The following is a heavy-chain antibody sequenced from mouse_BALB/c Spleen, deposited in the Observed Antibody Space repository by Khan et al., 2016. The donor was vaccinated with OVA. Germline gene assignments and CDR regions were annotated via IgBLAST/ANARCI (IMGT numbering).Heavy chain of an antibody. CDR1: GYSITSDYA. V-gene: IGHV3-2*02. CDR2: ITYSGIT. Sequence: EVQLLESGPGLVKPSQSLSLTCTVTGYSITSDYAWNWIRQFPGNRLWWMGYITYSGITSYNPSLKSRISITRDTSNNQFFLQLNFVTSEDTAMYYCAGSGTISTVVVTDFDFWGQGTTLTVSA. CDR3: AGSGTISTVVVTDFDF. D-gene: IGHD1-1*01. J-gene: IGHJ2*01.